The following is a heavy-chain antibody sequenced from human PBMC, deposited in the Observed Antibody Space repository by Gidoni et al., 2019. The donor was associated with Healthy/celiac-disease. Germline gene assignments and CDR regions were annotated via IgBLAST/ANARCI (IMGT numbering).Heavy chain of an antibody. V-gene: IGHV3-15*01. CDR2: IKRKTDGWTT. CDR1: AFSFSNAW. Sequence: EVPLVESGGGLVKPGWSLRLSCAASAFSFSNAWMSWVRQAPGKGLEWGSRIKRKTDGWTTDYAAPVKGIITISRDDSKNTLYLQMNRLKTEDTAVYYCTTGVGVVRGVEKNFDYWGQGTLVTVSS. J-gene: IGHJ4*02. D-gene: IGHD3-10*01. CDR3: TTGVGVVRGVEKNFDY.